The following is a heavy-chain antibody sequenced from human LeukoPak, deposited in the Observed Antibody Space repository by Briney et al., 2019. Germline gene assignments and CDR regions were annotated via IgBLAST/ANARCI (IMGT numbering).Heavy chain of an antibody. CDR3: ARGNPGEENTFDI. V-gene: IGHV6-1*01. CDR2: TYYRSKWYN. Sequence: SQTLLLTCAISGDSVFSNSAGWNWVRQSPWRGLEWPGRTYYRSKWYNDYAVSVKSRITINPDTSKNQFSLQLNSVTPEDTAVYYCARGNPGEENTFDIWGQGTMVTVSS. D-gene: IGHD7-27*01. J-gene: IGHJ3*02. CDR1: GDSVFSNSAG.